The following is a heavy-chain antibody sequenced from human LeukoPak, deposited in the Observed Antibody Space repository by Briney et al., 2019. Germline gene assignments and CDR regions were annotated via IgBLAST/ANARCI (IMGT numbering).Heavy chain of an antibody. Sequence: GGSLRLSCAASGFTFSAYGMNWVRQSPGKGLELVSYISSSSTTIYYSDSVKGRFTISRDNAEESLYLQMSSLRAEDTAVYYCARDEAGTGSYFDYWGQGTLVTVSS. D-gene: IGHD6-19*01. J-gene: IGHJ4*02. V-gene: IGHV3-48*04. CDR2: ISSSSTTI. CDR1: GFTFSAYG. CDR3: ARDEAGTGSYFDY.